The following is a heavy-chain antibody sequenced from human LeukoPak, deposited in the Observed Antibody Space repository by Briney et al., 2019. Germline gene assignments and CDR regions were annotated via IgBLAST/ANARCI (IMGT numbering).Heavy chain of an antibody. CDR2: INHSGST. CDR3: ASNYYGSEHRKLLNFDY. J-gene: IGHJ4*02. CDR1: GGSFSGYY. V-gene: IGHV4-34*01. Sequence: SETLSLTCAVYGGSFSGYYWSWIRQPPGKGLEWIGEINHSGSTNYNPSLKSRVTISEDRSKNQFSLKLSSVTAADTAVYYCASNYYGSEHRKLLNFDYWGQGTLVTVSS. D-gene: IGHD3-10*01.